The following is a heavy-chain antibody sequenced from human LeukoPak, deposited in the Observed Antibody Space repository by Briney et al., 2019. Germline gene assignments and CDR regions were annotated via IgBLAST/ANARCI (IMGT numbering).Heavy chain of an antibody. CDR3: ARRLRLKNPGGDAFDI. D-gene: IGHD5/OR15-5a*01. V-gene: IGHV3-7*01. Sequence: PGGSLRLSCEASGFTFSDSWMTWVRQTPGKGLEWVANIKTDGSEKYYVDSVKGRFTISRDNAKNSLYLQMNSLRAEDTAVYYCARRLRLKNPGGDAFDIWGQGTVVTVSS. CDR1: GFTFSDSW. J-gene: IGHJ3*02. CDR2: IKTDGSEK.